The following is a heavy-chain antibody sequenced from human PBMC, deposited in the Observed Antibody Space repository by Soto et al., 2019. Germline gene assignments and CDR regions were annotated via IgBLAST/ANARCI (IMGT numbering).Heavy chain of an antibody. J-gene: IGHJ6*02. CDR3: GRSVGLSYVMDV. D-gene: IGHD1-26*01. V-gene: IGHV1-18*01. CDR2: ISAYNGNT. Sequence: ASVKVSCKASGYIFASYGISWVRQAPGQGLEWMGWISAYNGNTNYAQKLQGRVTMSTDTSTSTAYMELRSLRPDDTAVYYCGRSVGLSYVMDVWGQGTTVTVSS. CDR1: GYIFASYG.